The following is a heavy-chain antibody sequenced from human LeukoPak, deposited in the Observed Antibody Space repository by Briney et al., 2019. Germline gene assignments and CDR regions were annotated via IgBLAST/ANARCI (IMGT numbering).Heavy chain of an antibody. D-gene: IGHD3-10*01. CDR2: IYPGDSDT. V-gene: IGHV5-51*01. CDR1: GYSFTSYW. Sequence: GESLKISCKGSGYSFTSYWIGWVRQMPGKGLEWMGIIYPGDSDTRYSPSFQGQVTISADKSISTAYLQWSSLKASDTAMYYCARSGPNWGVITQVDYWGQGTLVTVSS. J-gene: IGHJ4*02. CDR3: ARSGPNWGVITQVDY.